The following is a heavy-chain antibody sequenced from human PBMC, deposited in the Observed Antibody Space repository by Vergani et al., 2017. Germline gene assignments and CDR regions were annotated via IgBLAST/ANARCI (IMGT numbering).Heavy chain of an antibody. CDR1: GDSVISTDYH. CDR2: MDYSGST. V-gene: IGHV4-39*01. J-gene: IGHJ4*02. D-gene: IGHD2-2*02. Sequence: QVQLQESGPGLVKPSETLSLTCTVSGDSVISTDYHWGWIRQPPGKGLEWIGSMDYSGSTSYNPSLESRISISFETPKNQFSLRLTSVTAADTAVYYCARGAQYCSSTSCYTSPFDYWGQGTLVTVSS. CDR3: ARGAQYCSSTSCYTSPFDY.